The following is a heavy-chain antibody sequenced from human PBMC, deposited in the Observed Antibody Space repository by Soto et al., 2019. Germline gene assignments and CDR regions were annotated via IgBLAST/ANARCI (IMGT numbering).Heavy chain of an antibody. D-gene: IGHD3-3*01. CDR3: ARKLGVLEYNWCDP. CDR2: IKQDGSEK. Sequence: EVQLVESGGGLVQPGGSLRLSCAASGFTFSSYWMSWVRQAPGKGLEWVANIKQDGSEKYYVYSVKGRFTISRDNAKNSLYLQMNSLRAEDTAVYYCARKLGVLEYNWCDPWGQGTMVTVSS. CDR1: GFTFSSYW. J-gene: IGHJ5*02. V-gene: IGHV3-7*05.